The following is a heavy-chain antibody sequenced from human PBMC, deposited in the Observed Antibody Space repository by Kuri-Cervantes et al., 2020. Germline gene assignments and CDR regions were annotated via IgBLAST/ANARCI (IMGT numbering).Heavy chain of an antibody. V-gene: IGHV1-18*01. D-gene: IGHD2-8*01. CDR1: GYTFTSYG. CDR2: IIAYNGKT. CDR3: ASSNGYYFDY. J-gene: IGHJ4*02. Sequence: ASVKVSCKDSGYTFTSYGISWVRQVPGQGLEWMGWIIAYNGKTNYAQKLQGRVTITTDTSTSTAYMELSSLRSEDTAVYYCASSNGYYFDYWGQGTLVTVSS.